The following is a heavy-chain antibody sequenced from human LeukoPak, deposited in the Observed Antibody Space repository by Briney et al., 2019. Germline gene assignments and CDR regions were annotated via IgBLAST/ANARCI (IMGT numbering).Heavy chain of an antibody. Sequence: SETLSLTCTVSGGSINSYYWSWIRQPAGKGLEWIGRIYTSGSTNYDPPLSSRVTMSVDTSNNQFSLKLNSVTAADTAVYYCAKAAGYSTIYWFDPWGQGTLVTVSS. D-gene: IGHD6-13*01. J-gene: IGHJ5*02. CDR1: GGSINSYY. V-gene: IGHV4-4*07. CDR2: IYTSGST. CDR3: AKAAGYSTIYWFDP.